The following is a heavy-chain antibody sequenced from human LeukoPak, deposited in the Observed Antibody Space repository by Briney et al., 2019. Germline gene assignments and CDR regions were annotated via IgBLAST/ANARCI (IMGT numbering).Heavy chain of an antibody. D-gene: IGHD3-3*01. CDR1: GYTFTSYY. J-gene: IGHJ4*02. V-gene: IGHV1-46*03. CDR2: INPSGGST. Sequence: ASVKVSCKASGYTFTSYYMHWVRQAPGQGLEWMGIINPSGGSTSYAQQFQGRVTMTRDTSTGTVYRELSSVRCGDRAVYYCARDGEYYDFHYGGRGTLVTVSA. CDR3: ARDGEYYDFHY.